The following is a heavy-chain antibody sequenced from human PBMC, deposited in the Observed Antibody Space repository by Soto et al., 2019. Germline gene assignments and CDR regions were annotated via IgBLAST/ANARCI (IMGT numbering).Heavy chain of an antibody. CDR2: IDYGGST. CDR3: ARILYGHYVERIDY. J-gene: IGHJ4*02. CDR1: GGSISSSSYY. V-gene: IGHV4-39*01. Sequence: QLQLQESGPGLVKPSETLSLTCTVSGGSISSSSYYWGWIRQPPGKGLEWIGSIDYGGSTYYNPSLKSPLNISVATCKNQFSLKMSSVTAADTAVYYCARILYGHYVERIDYWVQGALVTVSS. D-gene: IGHD4-17*01.